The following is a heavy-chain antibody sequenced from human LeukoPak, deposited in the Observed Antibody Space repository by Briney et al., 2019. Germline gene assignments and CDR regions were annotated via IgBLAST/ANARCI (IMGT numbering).Heavy chain of an antibody. CDR3: ARPYYYDSRIDP. V-gene: IGHV4-30-4*01. CDR1: GGSISSGDYY. CDR2: MYYSGST. D-gene: IGHD3-22*01. J-gene: IGHJ5*02. Sequence: PSETLSLTCTVSGGSISSGDYYWSWIRQPPGKGLEWIAYMYYSGSTYYNPSLESRVTMPADTSKNQLSLKLSSVTAADTAVYYCARPYYYDSRIDPWGQGILVTVSS.